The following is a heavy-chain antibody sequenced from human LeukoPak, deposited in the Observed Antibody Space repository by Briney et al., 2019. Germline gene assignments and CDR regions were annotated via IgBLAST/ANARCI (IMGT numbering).Heavy chain of an antibody. CDR2: INHSGST. V-gene: IGHV4-34*01. D-gene: IGHD6-6*01. CDR1: GGSFSGYY. J-gene: IGHJ4*02. Sequence: SETLSLTCAVYGGSFSGYYWSWIRQPPGKGLEWIGEINHSGSTNYNPSLKSRVTISVDTSKNQFSLKLSSVTAADAAVYYCARHTPYSSSIDYWGQGTLVTVSS. CDR3: ARHTPYSSSIDY.